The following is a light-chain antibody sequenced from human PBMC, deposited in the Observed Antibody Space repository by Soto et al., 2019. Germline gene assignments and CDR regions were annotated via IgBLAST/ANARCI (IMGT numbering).Light chain of an antibody. CDR1: QSVTSNY. CDR2: GAS. V-gene: IGKV3-20*01. CDR3: QQYASSPWT. Sequence: EIVLTQSPGTLSLSPGERATLSCRASQSVTSNYLAWYQQKPGQAPSLLIYGASARAAGIPDRFSGSGTGTDFALTISGLEPEDFAVYFWQQYASSPWTFGQGTKV. J-gene: IGKJ1*01.